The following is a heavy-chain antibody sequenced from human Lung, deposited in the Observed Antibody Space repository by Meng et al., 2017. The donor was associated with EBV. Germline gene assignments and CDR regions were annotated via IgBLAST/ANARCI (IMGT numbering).Heavy chain of an antibody. D-gene: IGHD2-2*01. Sequence: QGQLQGAGPGLVKPSGTLSLTCAVSSGSISSSRWWSWIRQPPGKGLEWIGEIDHSGSTKDNPSLKSRVSISVDKSKNQFFLNLTSVTAADTGVYYCARRKSSSWYYFDYWGQGILVTVSS. CDR1: SGSISSSRW. V-gene: IGHV4-4*02. CDR2: IDHSGST. CDR3: ARRKSSSWYYFDY. J-gene: IGHJ4*02.